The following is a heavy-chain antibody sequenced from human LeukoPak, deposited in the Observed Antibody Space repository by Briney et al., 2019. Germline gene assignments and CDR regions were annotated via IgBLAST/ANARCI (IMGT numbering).Heavy chain of an antibody. CDR3: ARDKRDSSSFDY. V-gene: IGHV4-59*01. J-gene: IGHJ4*02. Sequence: SETLSLTCTVSGGSISSYYWSWIRQPPGKGLEWIGYIYYTGSTNYNPSFKSRVTISVDTSKNQFSLRLSSVTAADTAIYYCARDKRDSSSFDYWGQGTLVTVSS. CDR1: GGSISSYY. D-gene: IGHD6-6*01. CDR2: IYYTGST.